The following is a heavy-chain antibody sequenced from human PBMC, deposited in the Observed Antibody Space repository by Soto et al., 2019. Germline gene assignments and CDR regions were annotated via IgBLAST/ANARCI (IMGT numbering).Heavy chain of an antibody. Sequence: QVQLQESGPGLVKPSETLSLTCTVSGGSISSYYWSWIRQPPGKGLEWIGSIYYSGSTNYNPSLNSRATISVDTSNHQFSLRLSSVTAAHTSVYYCTRFNSSFVLWGPGTLVTVSS. V-gene: IGHV4-59*08. CDR2: IYYSGST. CDR3: TRFNSSFVL. CDR1: GGSISSYY. J-gene: IGHJ2*01.